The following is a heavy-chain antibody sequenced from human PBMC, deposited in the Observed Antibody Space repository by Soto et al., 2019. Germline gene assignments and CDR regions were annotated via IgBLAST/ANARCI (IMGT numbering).Heavy chain of an antibody. Sequence: QITLKESGPPLVKPTQTLTLTCTFSGFSLSTSGVGVGWIRQPPGKALEWLALIYWDDDKRYSPSLKSRLTNTKDTSKNQLVLTMTNMDPVDTATYYCAHNLGYCSGGSCYEGPFDYWGQGTLVTVSS. J-gene: IGHJ4*02. V-gene: IGHV2-5*02. D-gene: IGHD2-15*01. CDR2: IYWDDDK. CDR1: GFSLSTSGVG. CDR3: AHNLGYCSGGSCYEGPFDY.